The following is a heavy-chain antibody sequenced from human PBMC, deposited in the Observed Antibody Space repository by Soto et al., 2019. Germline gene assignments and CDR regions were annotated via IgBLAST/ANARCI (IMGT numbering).Heavy chain of an antibody. CDR2: IKQDGSEK. D-gene: IGHD2-8*01. V-gene: IGHV3-7*01. Sequence: GGSLRLSCAASGFTFSSYWMSWVRQAPGKGLEWVANIKQDGSEKYYVDSVKGRFTISRDNAKNSLYLQMNSLRAEDTAVYYCARDIVLMVYADGHFDYWGQGTLVTVSS. J-gene: IGHJ4*02. CDR3: ARDIVLMVYADGHFDY. CDR1: GFTFSSYW.